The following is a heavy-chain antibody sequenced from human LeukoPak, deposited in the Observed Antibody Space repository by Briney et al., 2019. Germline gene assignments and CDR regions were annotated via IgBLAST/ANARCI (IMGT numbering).Heavy chain of an antibody. CDR1: GFTFSSYS. J-gene: IGHJ4*02. D-gene: IGHD4-11*01. CDR3: ARDSFRGLYSNYVGY. Sequence: GGSLRLSCAAFGFTFSSYSMNWVRQAPGKGLEWVSSISSSSSYIYYADSVKGRFTISRDNAKNSLYLQMNSLRAEDTAVYYCARDSFRGLYSNYVGYWGQGTLVTVSS. V-gene: IGHV3-21*01. CDR2: ISSSSSYI.